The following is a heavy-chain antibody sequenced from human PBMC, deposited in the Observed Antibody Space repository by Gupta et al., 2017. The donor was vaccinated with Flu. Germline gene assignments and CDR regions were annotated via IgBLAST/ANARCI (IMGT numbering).Heavy chain of an antibody. CDR2: HIPRFGPA. D-gene: IGHD2-21*02. CDR1: GVPHHTDA. J-gene: IGHJ4*01. CDR3: ALKGGGHCRGGDCYSFDF. V-gene: IGHV1-69*01. Sequence: QEQRRQLWAEVNKAGAPIKITCRTAGVPHHTDASNGVRQPPGPGLAWTGGHIPRFGPANYAQKFLDRVTLNADESTGTAYVELSSLTPDDAAVYYCALKGGGHCRGGDCYSFDFWGQGTLVTVSS.